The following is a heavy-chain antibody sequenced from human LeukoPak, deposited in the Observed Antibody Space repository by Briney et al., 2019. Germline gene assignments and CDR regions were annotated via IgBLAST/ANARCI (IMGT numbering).Heavy chain of an antibody. D-gene: IGHD6-13*01. J-gene: IGHJ3*02. V-gene: IGHV4-4*07. CDR2: IYTSGST. CDR3: ARDRSSSWSYDAFDI. Sequence: TSETLSLTCTVSGGSISSYYWSWIRQPAGKGLEWIGRIYTSGSTNYNPSLKSRVTMSVDTSKNQFSLKLSSVTAADTAVYYCARDRSSSWSYDAFDIWGQGTMVTVSS. CDR1: GGSISSYY.